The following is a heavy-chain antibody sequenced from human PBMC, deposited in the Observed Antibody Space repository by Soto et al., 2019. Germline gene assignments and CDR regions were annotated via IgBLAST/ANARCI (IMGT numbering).Heavy chain of an antibody. CDR2: ISPRTTYK. V-gene: IGHV3-11*06. CDR1: GFTFSDHY. J-gene: IGHJ4*02. D-gene: IGHD2-21*01. CDR3: SRGGGGGLFDL. Sequence: QVQLVESGGGLVKPGGSLRLSCASSGFTFSDHYMCWIRRSPGKGLEFLSYISPRTTYKNYADSVKGRFTISRDNAKNSLYLQLNSLRAEDTAIYYCSRGGGGGLFDLWGQGTFVTVSS.